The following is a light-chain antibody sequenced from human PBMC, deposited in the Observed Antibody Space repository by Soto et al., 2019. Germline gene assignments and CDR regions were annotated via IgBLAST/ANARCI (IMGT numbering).Light chain of an antibody. Sequence: QPVLTQPPSESGTPGQRVTISCSASGSSIGSNSVYWYQHLPGTAPKLLIYRNNQRPSGVTDRFSGSKSGTSASLAISGLRSEDEGDYYCVAWDDSLRGWVFGGGTKLTVL. CDR1: GSSIGSNS. CDR2: RNN. CDR3: VAWDDSLRGWV. V-gene: IGLV1-47*01. J-gene: IGLJ3*02.